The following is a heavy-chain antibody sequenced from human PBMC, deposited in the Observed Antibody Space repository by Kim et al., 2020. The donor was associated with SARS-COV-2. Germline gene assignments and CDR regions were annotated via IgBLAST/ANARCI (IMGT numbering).Heavy chain of an antibody. CDR3: TRIHCTTLAFWDAFAV. CDR1: GFTFSDSS. V-gene: IGHV3-73*01. CDR2: ISSKVYSSAT. D-gene: IGHD3-3*02. Sequence: GGSLRLSCAASGFTFSDSSMHWVRQAPGKGLEWVGCISSKVYSSATSYAASVKGRFTISRDDSESTAYLQMNSLKTEDTAVYYCTRIHCTTLAFWDAFAV. J-gene: IGHJ3*01.